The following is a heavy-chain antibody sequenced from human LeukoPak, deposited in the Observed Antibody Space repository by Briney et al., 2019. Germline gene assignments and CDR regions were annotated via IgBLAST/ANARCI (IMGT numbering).Heavy chain of an antibody. Sequence: SETLSLTCTVSGGSISSYYWSWIRQLAGKGLEWIGRIYTSGSTNYNPSLKSRVTMSVDTSKNQFSLKLSSVTAADTAVYYCARGSALGYCSSTSCQKAAFDPWGQGTLVTVSS. D-gene: IGHD2-2*01. J-gene: IGHJ5*02. CDR3: ARGSALGYCSSTSCQKAAFDP. CDR1: GGSISSYY. V-gene: IGHV4-4*07. CDR2: IYTSGST.